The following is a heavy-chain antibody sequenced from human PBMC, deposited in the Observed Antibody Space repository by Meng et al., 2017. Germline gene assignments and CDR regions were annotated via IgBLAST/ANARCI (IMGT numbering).Heavy chain of an antibody. CDR3: ARRRSGSTAILGAFDI. J-gene: IGHJ3*02. CDR1: GYSFTSYW. Sequence: GESLKISFKGSGYSFTSYWIGWVRQMPGKGLEWMGIIYPGDSDTRYSPSFQGQVTISADKSISTAYLQWSSLKASDTAMYYCARRRSGSTAILGAFDIWGPGTMVTVSS. CDR2: IYPGDSDT. D-gene: IGHD2-21*02. V-gene: IGHV5-51*01.